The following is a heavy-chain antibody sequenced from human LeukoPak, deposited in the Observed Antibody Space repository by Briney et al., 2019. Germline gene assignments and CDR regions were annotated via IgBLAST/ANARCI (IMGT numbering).Heavy chain of an antibody. CDR3: ARSRGSTRPYYFDY. D-gene: IGHD5-12*01. Sequence: PGGSLRLSCAASGFTFSSYWMSWVRQAPGKGLEWVANIKQDGSEKYYVDSVEGRFTISRDNAKNSLYLQMNSLRAEDTAVYYCARSRGSTRPYYFDYWGQGTLVTVSS. V-gene: IGHV3-7*01. CDR2: IKQDGSEK. J-gene: IGHJ4*02. CDR1: GFTFSSYW.